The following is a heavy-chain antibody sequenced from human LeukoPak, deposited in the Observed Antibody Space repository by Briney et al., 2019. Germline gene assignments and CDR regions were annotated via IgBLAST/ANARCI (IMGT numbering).Heavy chain of an antibody. J-gene: IGHJ3*02. CDR1: GFTFSSYS. Sequence: PGGSLRLSCAASGFTFSSYSMNWVRQAPGKGLEYVSAISSNGGSTYYANSVKGRFTISRDNSKNTLYLQMGSLRAEDMAVYYCARRATAMVTDAFDIWGQGTMVTVSS. CDR3: ARRATAMVTDAFDI. D-gene: IGHD5-18*01. V-gene: IGHV3-64*01. CDR2: ISSNGGST.